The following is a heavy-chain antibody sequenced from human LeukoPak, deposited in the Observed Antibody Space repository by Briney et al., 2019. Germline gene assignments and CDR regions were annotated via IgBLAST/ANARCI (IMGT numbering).Heavy chain of an antibody. CDR1: GYTFTSYG. J-gene: IGHJ5*02. Sequence: ASVRVSCKASGYTFTSYGISWVRQAPGQGLEWMGWISAYNGNTNYAQKLQGRVTMTTDTSTSTAYMELRSLRSDDTAVYYCARDPTLYCSSTSCYSFWFDPWGQGTLVTVSS. CDR2: ISAYNGNT. CDR3: ARDPTLYCSSTSCYSFWFDP. V-gene: IGHV1-18*01. D-gene: IGHD2-2*01.